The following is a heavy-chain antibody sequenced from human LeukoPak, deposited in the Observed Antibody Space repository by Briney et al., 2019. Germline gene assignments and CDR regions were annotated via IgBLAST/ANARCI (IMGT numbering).Heavy chain of an antibody. CDR3: ARGREYYDSSGPYDAFDI. CDR2: ISAYNGNT. Sequence: ASVKVSCKASGYTFTSYGISWVRQAPGQGLEWMGWISAYNGNTNYAQKLQGRVTMTTDTSTSTAYMELRSLRSEDTAVYYCARGREYYDSSGPYDAFDIWGQGTMVTVSS. D-gene: IGHD3-22*01. CDR1: GYTFTSYG. V-gene: IGHV1-18*01. J-gene: IGHJ3*02.